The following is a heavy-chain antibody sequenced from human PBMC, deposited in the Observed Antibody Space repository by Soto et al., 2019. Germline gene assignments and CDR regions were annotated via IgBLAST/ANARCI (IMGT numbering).Heavy chain of an antibody. Sequence: EVQLVESGGGLVKPGGSLRLSCAASGFTFSSYSMNWVRQAPGKGLEWVSSISSSSGYIYYADSVRGRFTISRDNAQNSLCLHMNRLRAEDTAVYYCASLYYYDSSGYFGGHYYYGMDVWGQGTTVTVSS. CDR1: GFTFSSYS. CDR3: ASLYYYDSSGYFGGHYYYGMDV. D-gene: IGHD3-22*01. J-gene: IGHJ6*02. CDR2: ISSSSGYI. V-gene: IGHV3-21*01.